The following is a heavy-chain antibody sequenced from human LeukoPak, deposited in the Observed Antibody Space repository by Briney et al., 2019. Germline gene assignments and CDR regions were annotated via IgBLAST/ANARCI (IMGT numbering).Heavy chain of an antibody. Sequence: GRSLRLSCAASGFTFSSYAMHWVRQVPGKGLEWVAVISYDGSNKFYADSVKGRFTISRDNSKNTLYLQMNSLRAEDTAVYYCARAPYSSTWYVGIDYWGQGTLVTVSS. V-gene: IGHV3-30-3*01. J-gene: IGHJ4*02. CDR3: ARAPYSSTWYVGIDY. CDR1: GFTFSSYA. D-gene: IGHD6-13*01. CDR2: ISYDGSNK.